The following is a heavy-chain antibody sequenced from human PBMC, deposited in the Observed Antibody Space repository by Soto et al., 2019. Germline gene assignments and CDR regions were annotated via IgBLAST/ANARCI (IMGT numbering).Heavy chain of an antibody. CDR3: ARDREGANPIYYYYYGMEV. CDR1: GFNFSSYA. D-gene: IGHD1-26*01. CDR2: ISYDGSNK. J-gene: IGHJ6*04. V-gene: IGHV3-30-3*01. Sequence: PLGSLRLSYAAAGFNFSSYAMHWVRQAPGKGLEWVAVISYDGSNKYYADSVKGRFTISRDNSKNTLYLQMNSLRAEDTAVYYCARDREGANPIYYYYYGMEVWGNGTTVPGSS.